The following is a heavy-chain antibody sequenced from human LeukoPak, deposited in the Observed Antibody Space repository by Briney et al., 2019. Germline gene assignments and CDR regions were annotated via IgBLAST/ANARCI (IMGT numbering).Heavy chain of an antibody. CDR1: GGSNSSSSYY. CDR3: ARGLTYYDYIWGSYRYYFDY. D-gene: IGHD3-16*02. J-gene: IGHJ4*02. V-gene: IGHV4-39*01. CDR2: IYYSGST. Sequence: SETLTLTCTVSGGSNSSSSYYWGWIRQPPEKGLEWIGSIYYSGSTYYNPSLKSRVTISVDTSKNQFSLKLSPVTAADTAVYYCARGLTYYDYIWGSYRYYFDYWGQGTLVTVSS.